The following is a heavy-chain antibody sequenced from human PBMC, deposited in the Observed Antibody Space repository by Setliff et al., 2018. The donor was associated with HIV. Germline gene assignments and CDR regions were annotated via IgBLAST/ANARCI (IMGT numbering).Heavy chain of an antibody. CDR2: INTDGSST. CDR1: GFTFSDYW. J-gene: IGHJ6*02. Sequence: GGSLRLSCTASGFTFSDYWMHWVRQAPGKGLVWVSRINTDGSSTSYADSVKGRFTISRDNAKNTLYLQMNSLRAEDTAVYYCARGVRGVVNGMDVWGQGTTVTVSS. D-gene: IGHD3-10*01. CDR3: ARGVRGVVNGMDV. V-gene: IGHV3-74*01.